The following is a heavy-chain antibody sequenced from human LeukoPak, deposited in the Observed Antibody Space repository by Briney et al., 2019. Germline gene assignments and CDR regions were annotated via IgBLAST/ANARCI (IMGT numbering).Heavy chain of an antibody. V-gene: IGHV3-23*01. Sequence: GGSLRLSCAASGFTFSSYAMAWVRQAPGKGLEWVSAISGSRNNTYYADSVKGRFTISRDNSKNTLYLQMNSLRAEDTAVYYCARMGGCWGSGGSCAHPFDPWGQGTLVTVSS. D-gene: IGHD2-15*01. CDR2: ISGSRNNT. J-gene: IGHJ5*02. CDR1: GFTFSSYA. CDR3: ARMGGCWGSGGSCAHPFDP.